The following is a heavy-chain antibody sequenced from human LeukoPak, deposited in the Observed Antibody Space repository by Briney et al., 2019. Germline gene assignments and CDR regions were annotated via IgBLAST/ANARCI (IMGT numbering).Heavy chain of an antibody. V-gene: IGHV4-34*01. D-gene: IGHD3-3*01. CDR3: AKASQLFLEWLDY. Sequence: SETLSLTCAVYGGSFSGYYWSWIRQPPGKGLEWIGEINHSGSTNYNPSLKSRVTISVDTSKNQFSLKLSSVTAADTAVYYCAKASQLFLEWLDYWGQGTLVTVSS. CDR2: INHSGST. J-gene: IGHJ4*02. CDR1: GGSFSGYY.